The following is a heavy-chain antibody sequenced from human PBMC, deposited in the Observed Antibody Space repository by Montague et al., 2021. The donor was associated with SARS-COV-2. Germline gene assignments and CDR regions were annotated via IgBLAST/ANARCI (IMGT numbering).Heavy chain of an antibody. CDR3: VRVLGGFGDA. CDR2: IGATGLPI. CDR1: GGSISSSSYY. Sequence: LSLTCTVSGGSISSSSYYWGWIRQAPGKGPEWLAYIGATGLPIYYADSVKDRFTISRDNARTSLYLQLNGLTSEDTAVYYCVRVLGGFGDAWGQGTLVTVSS. D-gene: IGHD3-10*01. V-gene: IGHV3-11*01. J-gene: IGHJ4*02.